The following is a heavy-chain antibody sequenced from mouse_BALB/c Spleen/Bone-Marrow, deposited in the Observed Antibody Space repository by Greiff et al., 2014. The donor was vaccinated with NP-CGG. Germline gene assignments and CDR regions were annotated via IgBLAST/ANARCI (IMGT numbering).Heavy chain of an antibody. CDR3: AREYYGSSGYFDV. Sequence: QVQLQQSGAELAKPGASVKMSCKASGYTFTSYWMHWVKQRPGQGPEWIGYINPSTGYTEYNQKFKDKATLTADKSSSTAYMQLSSLTSEDSAVYYCAREYYGSSGYFDVWGAGTTVTVSS. CDR2: INPSTGYT. D-gene: IGHD1-1*01. V-gene: IGHV1-7*01. CDR1: GYTFTSYW. J-gene: IGHJ1*01.